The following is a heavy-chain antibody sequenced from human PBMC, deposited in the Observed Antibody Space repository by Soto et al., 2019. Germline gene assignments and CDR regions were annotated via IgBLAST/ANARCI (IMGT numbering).Heavy chain of an antibody. J-gene: IGHJ4*03. CDR1: GFTFSGYY. Sequence: PGGSLRLSCAASGFTFSGYYMSLIRQAPGKGLECVSYIGHSGTTIYYADSVKGRFTISRXXAXXSLYLXXNSLRGEDTAVYYFXXXXRTGTAVLHYWGQGTLVTVSS. D-gene: IGHD1-1*01. CDR2: IGHSGTTI. CDR3: XXXXRTGTAVLHY. V-gene: IGHV3-11*01.